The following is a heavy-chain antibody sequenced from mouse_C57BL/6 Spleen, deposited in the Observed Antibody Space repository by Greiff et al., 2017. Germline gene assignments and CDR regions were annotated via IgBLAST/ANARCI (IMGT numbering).Heavy chain of an antibody. V-gene: IGHV1-64*01. Sequence: VKLMESGAELVKPGASVKLSCKASGYTFTSYWMHWVKQRPGQGLEWIGMIHPNSGSTNYNEKFKSKATLTVDKSSSTAYMQLSSLTSEDSAVYYCARWGDAMDYWGQGTSVTVSS. CDR1: GYTFTSYW. CDR3: ARWGDAMDY. CDR2: IHPNSGST. J-gene: IGHJ4*01.